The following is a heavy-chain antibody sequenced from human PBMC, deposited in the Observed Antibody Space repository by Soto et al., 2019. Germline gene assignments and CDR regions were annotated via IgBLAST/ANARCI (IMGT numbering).Heavy chain of an antibody. D-gene: IGHD3-10*01. J-gene: IGHJ6*03. CDR2: ISWNSGSI. V-gene: IGHV3-9*01. Sequence: PGGSLRLSCAASGFTFDDYAMHWVRQAPGKGLEWVSGISWNSGSIGYADSVKGRFTISRDNAKNSLYLQMNSLRAEDTALYYCAKAQGSSYYYYYMDVWGKGTTVTVSS. CDR1: GFTFDDYA. CDR3: AKAQGSSYYYYYMDV.